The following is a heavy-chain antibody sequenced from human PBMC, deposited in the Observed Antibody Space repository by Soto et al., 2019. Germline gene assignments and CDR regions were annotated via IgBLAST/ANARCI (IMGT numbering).Heavy chain of an antibody. J-gene: IGHJ6*02. CDR1: GYTLTSYG. V-gene: IGHV1-18*01. D-gene: IGHD3-3*01. Sequence: ASVKVSCKASGYTLTSYGISWVRQAPGQGLEWMGWISAYNGNTNYAQKLQGRVTMTTDTSTSTAYMELRSLRSDDTAVYYCARDLKYYDFWSGYSPYYYYGMDVWGQGTTVTVS. CDR3: ARDLKYYDFWSGYSPYYYYGMDV. CDR2: ISAYNGNT.